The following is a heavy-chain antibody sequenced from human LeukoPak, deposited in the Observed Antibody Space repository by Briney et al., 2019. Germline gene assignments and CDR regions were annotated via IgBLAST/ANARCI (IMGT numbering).Heavy chain of an antibody. CDR3: ASDYGDYGAAFDI. CDR2: IIPILGIA. D-gene: IGHD4-17*01. V-gene: IGHV1-69*04. J-gene: IGHJ3*02. Sequence: ASVKVSCKASGGTFSSYAISWVRQAPGQGLEWMGRIIPILGIANYAQKFQGRVTTTADKSTSTAYMELSSLRSEDTAVYYCASDYGDYGAAFDIWGQGTMVTVSS. CDR1: GGTFSSYA.